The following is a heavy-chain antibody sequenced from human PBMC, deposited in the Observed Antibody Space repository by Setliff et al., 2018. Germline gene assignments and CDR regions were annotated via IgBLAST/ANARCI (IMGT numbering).Heavy chain of an antibody. Sequence: LSLTCTVSGDSIRSYYWSWVRQPPGRGLEWIEYIYYTGSSNYNPSLKSRVTISVDTSKNQFSLRLRSVSAADTAVYYCAREPMDSAMVTTGAFDIWGRGTMVTVSS. D-gene: IGHD5-18*01. V-gene: IGHV4-59*01. CDR2: IYYTGSS. CDR3: AREPMDSAMVTTGAFDI. J-gene: IGHJ3*02. CDR1: GDSIRSYY.